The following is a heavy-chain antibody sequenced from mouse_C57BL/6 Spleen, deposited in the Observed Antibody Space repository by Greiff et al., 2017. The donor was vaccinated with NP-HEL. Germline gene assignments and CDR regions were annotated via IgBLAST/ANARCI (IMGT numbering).Heavy chain of an antibody. Sequence: EVQLQQSGPELVKPGASVKISCKASGYSFTDYNMNWVKQSNGKSLEWIGVINPNYGTTSYNQKFKGKATLTVDQSSSTAYMQLNSLTSEDSAVYYCARALYYDYDDERPYYFDYWGQGTTLTVSS. D-gene: IGHD2-4*01. V-gene: IGHV1-39*01. CDR1: GYSFTDYN. CDR3: ARALYYDYDDERPYYFDY. CDR2: INPNYGTT. J-gene: IGHJ2*01.